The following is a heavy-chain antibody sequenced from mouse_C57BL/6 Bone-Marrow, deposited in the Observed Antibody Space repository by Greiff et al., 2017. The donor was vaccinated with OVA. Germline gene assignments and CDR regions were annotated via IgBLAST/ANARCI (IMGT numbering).Heavy chain of an antibody. V-gene: IGHV14-4*01. Sequence: EVHLVESGAELVRPGASVKLSCTASGFNIKDDYMHWVKQRPEQGLEWIGWIDPENGDTEYASKFQGKATITADTSSNTAYLQLSSLTSEDTAVYYCTTGYDGYYDYWGQGTTLTVSS. D-gene: IGHD2-3*01. J-gene: IGHJ2*01. CDR3: TTGYDGYYDY. CDR1: GFNIKDDY. CDR2: IDPENGDT.